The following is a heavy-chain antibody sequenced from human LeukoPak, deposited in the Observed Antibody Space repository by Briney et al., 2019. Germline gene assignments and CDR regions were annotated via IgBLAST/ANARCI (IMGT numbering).Heavy chain of an antibody. CDR2: TIPIFGAT. J-gene: IGHJ6*03. D-gene: IGHD4-17*01. V-gene: IGHV1-69*05. Sequence: SVKVSCKASGGTFNGHAISWVRQAPGQGLEWMGGTIPIFGATNYTQRFQGRITITTDESTTTAYMELTSLRSEDTAVYFCAGGDPFNYYMDVWGKGTSVTVFS. CDR1: GGTFNGHA. CDR3: AGGDPFNYYMDV.